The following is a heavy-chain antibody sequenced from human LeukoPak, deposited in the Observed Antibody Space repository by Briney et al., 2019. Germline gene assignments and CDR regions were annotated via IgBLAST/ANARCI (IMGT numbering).Heavy chain of an antibody. CDR2: VIGSGGST. J-gene: IGHJ4*02. Sequence: PGGSLRLSCAASGFTFDNFALMWVRQAPGKALEWVSTVIGSGGSTFHVASVKGRFTISRDNYNNTVYLHMTGMRGEDTAVYYCAKHLGPSGANHFDYWGLGTLVTVSS. V-gene: IGHV3-23*01. D-gene: IGHD4/OR15-4a*01. CDR3: AKHLGPSGANHFDY. CDR1: GFTFDNFA.